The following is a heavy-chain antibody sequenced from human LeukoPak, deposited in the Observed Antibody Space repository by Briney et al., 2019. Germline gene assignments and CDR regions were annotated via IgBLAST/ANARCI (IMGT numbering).Heavy chain of an antibody. V-gene: IGHV1-46*01. CDR1: GYTFTSYY. J-gene: IGHJ6*03. CDR2: INPSGGST. CDR3: ARADYGSGSQSYYYYYMDV. D-gene: IGHD3-10*01. Sequence: ASVKVSCKASGYTFTSYYMHWVRQAPGQGLEWMGIINPSGGSTSYAPKFQGRVTMTRDTSTSTVYMELSSLRSEDTAVYYCARADYGSGSQSYYYYYMDVWGKGTTVTVSS.